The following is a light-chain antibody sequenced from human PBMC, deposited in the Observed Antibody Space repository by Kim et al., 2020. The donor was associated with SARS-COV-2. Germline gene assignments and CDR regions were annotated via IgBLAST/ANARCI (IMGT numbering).Light chain of an antibody. Sequence: GQSITISCTGTIKDVGGYKYVSWYQQHPGKVPKLMIYDVSNRPSGVSNRFSASKSGNTASLTISGLQAEDEADYYCSSFTRRSTLIFGGGTQLTVL. CDR3: SSFTRRSTLI. CDR2: DVS. J-gene: IGLJ2*01. V-gene: IGLV2-14*03. CDR1: IKDVGGYKY.